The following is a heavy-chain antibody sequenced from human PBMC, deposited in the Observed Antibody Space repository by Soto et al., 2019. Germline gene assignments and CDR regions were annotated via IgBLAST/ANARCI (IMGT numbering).Heavy chain of an antibody. D-gene: IGHD4-4*01. V-gene: IGHV3-74*01. J-gene: IGHJ5*02. CDR2: IYSDGSIT. CDR3: VRDDSSYSYGWFDP. CDR1: GFTLSGYW. Sequence: EVQLVESGGGLVQPGGSLRLSCAASGFTLSGYWMHWVRQAPGKGLVWVSRIYSDGSITNYADSVKRRFTISRDNAQNTLYLKMNSLRAEDTAVYYCVRDDSSYSYGWFDPWGQGTLVTVSS.